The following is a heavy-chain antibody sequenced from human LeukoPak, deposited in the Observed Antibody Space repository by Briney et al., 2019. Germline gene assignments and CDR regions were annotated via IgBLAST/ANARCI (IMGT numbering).Heavy chain of an antibody. CDR2: ISGSGGST. V-gene: IGHV3-23*01. CDR3: ARSVEMATIWGHYFGY. CDR1: GXSFSSYA. D-gene: IGHD5-24*01. Sequence: GGSLRLSCAASGXSFSSYAMNWVRQAPGKGLERVSVISGSGGSTDYADSVKGRFTISRDNSKNTLYLQMNSLRAEDTAVYYCARSVEMATIWGHYFGYWGQGTLVTVSS. J-gene: IGHJ4*02.